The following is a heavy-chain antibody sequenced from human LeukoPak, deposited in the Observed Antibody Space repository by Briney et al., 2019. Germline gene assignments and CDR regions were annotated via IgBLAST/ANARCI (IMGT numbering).Heavy chain of an antibody. CDR3: ARGHEFEY. CDR2: TYYRSKWYN. J-gene: IGHJ4*02. CDR1: GDSVSNNNAA. Sequence: SQTLSLTCAISGDSVSNNNAARNWIRQSPSRGLEWLGRTYYRSKWYNDFAVSVKSRITINTDTSKNQFSLQLKSVTPEDTAVYFCARGHEFEYWGQGTLVIVSS. D-gene: IGHD3-10*01. V-gene: IGHV6-1*01.